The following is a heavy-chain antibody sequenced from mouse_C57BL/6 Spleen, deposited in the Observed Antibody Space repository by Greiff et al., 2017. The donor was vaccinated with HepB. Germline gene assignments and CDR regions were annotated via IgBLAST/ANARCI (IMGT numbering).Heavy chain of an antibody. V-gene: IGHV1-55*01. CDR2: IYPGSGST. Sequence: VQLQQPGAELVKPGASVKMSCKASGYTFTSYWITWVKQRPGQGLEWIGDIYPGSGSTNYNEKFKSKATLTVDTSASTAYMPLSSLTAEYSAVYYWTRTAEATWFAYWGQGTLGTGSA. CDR3: TRTAEATWFAY. D-gene: IGHD3-2*02. CDR1: GYTFTSYW. J-gene: IGHJ3*01.